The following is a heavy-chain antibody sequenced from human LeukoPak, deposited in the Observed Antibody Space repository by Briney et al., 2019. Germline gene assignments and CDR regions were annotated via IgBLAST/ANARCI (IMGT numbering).Heavy chain of an antibody. CDR3: ARGIGDGYNLGEHDY. J-gene: IGHJ4*02. V-gene: IGHV4-39*07. Sequence: SETLSLTCSVSGGSINSSSYYWGWIRQPPGKGLEWIGSIYYSGSTYYNPSLKSRVTISVDTSKNQFSLKLSSVTAADTAVYYCARGIGDGYNLGEHDYWGQGTLVTVSS. D-gene: IGHD5-24*01. CDR1: GGSINSSSYY. CDR2: IYYSGST.